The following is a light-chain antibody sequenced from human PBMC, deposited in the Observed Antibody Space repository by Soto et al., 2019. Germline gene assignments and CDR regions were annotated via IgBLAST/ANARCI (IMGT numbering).Light chain of an antibody. V-gene: IGKV3D-15*01. J-gene: IGKJ2*01. CDR1: QSVSIN. Sequence: EIVLTQSPATLSVSPGERATLSCRASQSVSINLAWYQQKPGQAPMFLIYEASTRATGIPARFSGSGSGTEFTLTISSLQSEDSAIYYCQQYYNWPPLYTFGQGTKLEIK. CDR2: EAS. CDR3: QQYYNWPPLYT.